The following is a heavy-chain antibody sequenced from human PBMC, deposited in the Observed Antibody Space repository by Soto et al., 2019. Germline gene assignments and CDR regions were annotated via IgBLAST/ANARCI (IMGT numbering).Heavy chain of an antibody. CDR2: IYYSGST. V-gene: IGHV4-31*03. D-gene: IGHD2-8*01. J-gene: IGHJ6*02. Sequence: SETLSLTCTVSGGSISSGGYYWSWIRQHPGKSLERIGYIYYSGSTYYNPSLKSRVTISVDTSKNQFSLKLSSVTAADTALYYCAREPQMVYAIPGYYGMDVWGQGTTVTVSS. CDR1: GGSISSGGYY. CDR3: AREPQMVYAIPGYYGMDV.